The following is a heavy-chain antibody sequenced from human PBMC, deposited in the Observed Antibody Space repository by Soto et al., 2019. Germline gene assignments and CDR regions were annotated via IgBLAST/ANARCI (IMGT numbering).Heavy chain of an antibody. CDR2: ISFDGSNK. J-gene: IGHJ4*02. D-gene: IGHD3-22*01. V-gene: IGHV3-30*18. CDR1: GFTFSSYG. Sequence: QVQLVESGGGVVQPGRSLRLSCAASGFTFSSYGMHWVRQAPGKGLEWVAVISFDGSNKYYADSVKGRFTRSRDNSKNTLYLQMNSLRAEDTAVYYCAKDLADSSGYYYVTAFDYWGQGTLVTVSS. CDR3: AKDLADSSGYYYVTAFDY.